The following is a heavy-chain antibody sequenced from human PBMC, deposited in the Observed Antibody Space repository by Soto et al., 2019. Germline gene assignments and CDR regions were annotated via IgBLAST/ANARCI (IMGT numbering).Heavy chain of an antibody. CDR3: ARDGGYCSGGSCYPYYYYGMDV. Sequence: QVQLVQSGAEVKKPGASVKVSCKASGYTFTSYGISWVRQAPGQGLEWMGWISAYNGNTHYAQKLQGRDTMTTDTSTSTAYMDLRSLRSDDTAVYYCARDGGYCSGGSCYPYYYYGMDVWGQGTTVTVSS. CDR2: ISAYNGNT. D-gene: IGHD2-15*01. V-gene: IGHV1-18*01. CDR1: GYTFTSYG. J-gene: IGHJ6*02.